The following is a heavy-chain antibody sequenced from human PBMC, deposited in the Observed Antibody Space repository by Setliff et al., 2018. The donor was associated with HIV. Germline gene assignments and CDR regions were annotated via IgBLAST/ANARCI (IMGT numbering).Heavy chain of an antibody. Sequence: GGSLRLSCAASGFTFSDSAMHWVRQASGKGLEWVGRIRSKANSYATTYAASVKGRFTISRDDSKNTAYLQMNSLKVEDTAIYYCTKGVQRFRPYYFDSWGQGALVTVSS. J-gene: IGHJ4*02. CDR1: GFTFSDSA. CDR3: TKGVQRFRPYYFDS. V-gene: IGHV3-73*01. D-gene: IGHD3-10*01. CDR2: IRSKANSYAT.